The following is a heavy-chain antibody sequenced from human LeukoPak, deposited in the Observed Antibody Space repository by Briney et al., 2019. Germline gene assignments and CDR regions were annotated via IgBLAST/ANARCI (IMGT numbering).Heavy chain of an antibody. CDR2: IYYTGTT. CDR3: ARLRGNYFPDF. Sequence: SETLSLNCTVSGGSMSGYYWTWIRQPPGKTLEGIAYIYYTGTTNYNPSLESRVTISVDTSRNQFSLRLRSVAAADTAVYYCARLRGNYFPDFWGQGTLVTVSS. CDR1: GGSMSGYY. D-gene: IGHD2/OR15-2a*01. J-gene: IGHJ4*02. V-gene: IGHV4-59*01.